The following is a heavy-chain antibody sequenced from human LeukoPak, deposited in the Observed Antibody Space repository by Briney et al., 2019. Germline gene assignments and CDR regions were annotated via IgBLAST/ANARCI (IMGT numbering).Heavy chain of an antibody. J-gene: IGHJ4*02. D-gene: IGHD4-23*01. CDR2: IYYSGSGST. CDR3: ARRGGHGGSFDY. V-gene: IGHV4-59*08. Sequence: SETLSLTCTVSGGSISSYYWSWLRQPPGKGLEWIGYIYYSGSGSTNYNPSLKSRVSISVDTSKTHFSLKLSSVTAADTAVYYCARRGGHGGSFDYWGQGTLVTVSS. CDR1: GGSISSYY.